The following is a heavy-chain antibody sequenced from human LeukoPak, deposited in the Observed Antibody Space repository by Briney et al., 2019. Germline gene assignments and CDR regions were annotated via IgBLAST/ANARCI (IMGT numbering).Heavy chain of an antibody. CDR3: AKTGDYFDSSGYYRPDAFDI. CDR1: GFTFSSYG. Sequence: GGSLRLPCAASGFTFSSYGMHWVRQAPGKGLEWVAVISYDGSNKYYADSVKGRFTISRDNSQNTLYLQMNSLRAEDTAVYYCAKTGDYFDSSGYYRPDAFDIWGRGTMVTVSS. V-gene: IGHV3-30*18. J-gene: IGHJ3*02. CDR2: ISYDGSNK. D-gene: IGHD3-22*01.